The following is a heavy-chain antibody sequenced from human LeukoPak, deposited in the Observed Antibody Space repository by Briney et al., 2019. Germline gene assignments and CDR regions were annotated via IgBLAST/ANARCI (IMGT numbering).Heavy chain of an antibody. CDR1: GDSITSYY. Sequence: PSETLSLTCTVSGDSITSYYWSWIRQPPGKGLEWIAYIYYSGRIKYNPSLNSRATISLDTSKNQVSLRLSAVTAADTATYYCARSSANWYPNYMDVGGKGATVTVSS. V-gene: IGHV4-59*01. J-gene: IGHJ6*03. CDR2: IYYSGRI. D-gene: IGHD2-2*01. CDR3: ARSSANWYPNYMDV.